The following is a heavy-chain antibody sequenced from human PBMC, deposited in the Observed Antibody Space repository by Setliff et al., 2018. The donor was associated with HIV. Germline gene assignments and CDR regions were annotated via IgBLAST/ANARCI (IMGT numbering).Heavy chain of an antibody. D-gene: IGHD4-17*01. Sequence: GGSLRLSCAASGFSFSNYGMSWVRQAPGKGLEWVSGIRDSGVSFYYADSVMGRFSISRDNSRNTLYLQMSSLRVEDTAIYYCTKGVQRLRPYYFDSWGQGTLVTVSS. CDR3: TKGVQRLRPYYFDS. CDR1: GFSFSNYG. V-gene: IGHV3-23*01. CDR2: IRDSGVSF. J-gene: IGHJ4*02.